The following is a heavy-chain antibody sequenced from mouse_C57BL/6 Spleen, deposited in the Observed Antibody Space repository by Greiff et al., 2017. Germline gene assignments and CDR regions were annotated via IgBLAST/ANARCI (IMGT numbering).Heavy chain of an antibody. CDR1: GFSFNTYA. CDR3: VRHAYYSNYLFDY. D-gene: IGHD2-5*01. Sequence: EVKLVESGGGLVQPKGSLKLSCAASGFSFNTYAMNWVRQAPGKGLEWVARIRSKSNNYATYYADSVKDRFTISRDDSESMLYLQMHNLKTEDTAMYYCVRHAYYSNYLFDYWGQGTTLTVSS. V-gene: IGHV10-1*01. CDR2: IRSKSNNYAT. J-gene: IGHJ2*01.